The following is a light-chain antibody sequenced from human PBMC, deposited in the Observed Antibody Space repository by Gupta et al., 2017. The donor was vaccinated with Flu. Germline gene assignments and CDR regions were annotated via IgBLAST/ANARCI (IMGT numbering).Light chain of an antibody. CDR2: DDS. Sequence: SYVLTQPPSVSVAPGQTARLTCGGNHIGSKNVHWYQQKPGQAPLLVVYDDSVRPSSIPERFSGSNSGNTATLTISRVEAGDEADYYCQVWDNGSDHFVFGTGTKVTVL. CDR3: QVWDNGSDHFV. CDR1: HIGSKN. J-gene: IGLJ1*01. V-gene: IGLV3-21*02.